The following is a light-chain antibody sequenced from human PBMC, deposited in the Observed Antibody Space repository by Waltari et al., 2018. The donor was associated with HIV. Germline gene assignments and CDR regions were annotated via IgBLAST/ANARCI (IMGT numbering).Light chain of an antibody. Sequence: DVQVTQSPSSLSASVGDRVTITCRASQNIYNYLNWYQQKSGGAPKLLIYAASSLQNGVPSRFSARGSGTDFTLTISSVQPEDFAIDYCQQTYSGVTFGPGTQIDVK. CDR2: AAS. CDR1: QNIYNY. CDR3: QQTYSGVT. J-gene: IGKJ3*01. V-gene: IGKV1-39*01.